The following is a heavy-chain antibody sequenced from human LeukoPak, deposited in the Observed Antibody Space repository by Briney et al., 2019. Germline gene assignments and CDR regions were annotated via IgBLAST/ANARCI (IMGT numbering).Heavy chain of an antibody. CDR1: GFTFSSYA. V-gene: IGHV3-23*01. CDR2: ISGSGGST. Sequence: GGSLRLSCAASGFTFSSYAMSWVRQAPGKGLEWVSAISGSGGSTYYADSVKGRFTISRDNSKNTLYLQVNSLRAEDTAVYYCASQFEGEFGSFDIWGQGTMVTVSS. D-gene: IGHD3-16*01. CDR3: ASQFEGEFGSFDI. J-gene: IGHJ3*02.